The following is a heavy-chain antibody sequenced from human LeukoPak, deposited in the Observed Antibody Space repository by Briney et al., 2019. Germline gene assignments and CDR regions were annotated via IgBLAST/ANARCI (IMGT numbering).Heavy chain of an antibody. J-gene: IGHJ6*03. CDR1: GYTFTSYD. CDR2: MNPNSGNT. CDR3: ARVHSSSDYYYYYMDV. V-gene: IGHV1-8*03. Sequence: ASVKVSCKASGYTFTSYDINWVRQAAGQGLEWMGWMNPNSGNTGYAQKFQGRVTITADESTSTAYMELSSLRSEDTAVYYCARVHSSSDYYYYYMDVWGKGTTVTVSS. D-gene: IGHD6-6*01.